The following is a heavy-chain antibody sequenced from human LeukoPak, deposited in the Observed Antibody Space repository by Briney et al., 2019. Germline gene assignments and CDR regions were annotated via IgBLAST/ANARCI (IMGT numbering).Heavy chain of an antibody. CDR1: GGSIRHHF. D-gene: IGHD3-22*01. J-gene: IGHJ4*02. CDR3: ARGVLHDSSGYPFDY. Sequence: PSETLSLTCTVSGGSIRHHFWSWIRHPPGKGLEWIGCIFTSGRTNYNPSLKSRATITVDTSKNQLFLNLSSVTAADTAVYYCARGVLHDSSGYPFDYWGRGTLVTVSS. V-gene: IGHV4-4*09. CDR2: IFTSGRT.